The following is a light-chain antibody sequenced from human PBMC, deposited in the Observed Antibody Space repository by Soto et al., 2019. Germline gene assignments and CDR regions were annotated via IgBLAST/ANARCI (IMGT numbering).Light chain of an antibody. J-gene: IGKJ1*01. V-gene: IGKV1-5*03. Sequence: DIQMTQSPSTLSASVGDRVTITCRASQSIGSWLAGYQQKPGKAPKLLIYKASSSESGVPSRFIGSGSWTEVIITIISLQQDDFASYYCQQYCSYSPWTFGQGTKVEIK. CDR2: KAS. CDR1: QSIGSW. CDR3: QQYCSYSPWT.